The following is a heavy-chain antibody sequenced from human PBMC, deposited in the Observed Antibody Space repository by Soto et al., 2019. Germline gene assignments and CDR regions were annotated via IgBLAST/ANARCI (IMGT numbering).Heavy chain of an antibody. CDR3: AKDIGSRYDFWSGYYTGYYYYMDV. V-gene: IGHV3-23*01. D-gene: IGHD3-3*01. CDR1: GFTFSSYA. Sequence: GGSLRLSCAASGFTFSSYAMSWVRQAPGKGLEWVSAISGSGGSTYYADSVKGRFTISRDNSKNTLYLQMNSLRAEDTAVYYCAKDIGSRYDFWSGYYTGYYYYMDVWGKGTTVTVSS. J-gene: IGHJ6*03. CDR2: ISGSGGST.